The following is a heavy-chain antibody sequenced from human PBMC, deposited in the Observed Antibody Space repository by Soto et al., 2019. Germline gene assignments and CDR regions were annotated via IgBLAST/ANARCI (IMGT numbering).Heavy chain of an antibody. CDR3: ARDGIAARRDFDY. CDR1: GFTFSSYW. D-gene: IGHD6-6*01. Sequence: EVQLVESGGGLVQPGGSLRLSCAASGFTFSSYWMHWVRQAPGKGLVWVSRINSDGSSTSYADSVKGRFTISRDNAKNTLSLQMNSLRVEDTAVYYFARDGIAARRDFDYWGQGTLVTVFS. V-gene: IGHV3-74*01. CDR2: INSDGSST. J-gene: IGHJ4*02.